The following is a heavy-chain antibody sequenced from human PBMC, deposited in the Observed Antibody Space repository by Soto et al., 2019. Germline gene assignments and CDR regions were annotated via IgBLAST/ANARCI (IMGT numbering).Heavy chain of an antibody. CDR3: ARVGLGDYYDSSGYDYYYGMDV. Sequence: ASVKVSCKASGYTFTSYGISWVRQAPGQGLEWMGRISAYNGNTNYAQKLQGRVTMTTDTSTSTAYMELRSLRSDDTAVYYCARVGLGDYYDSSGYDYYYGMDVWGQGTTVTVSS. CDR1: GYTFTSYG. J-gene: IGHJ6*02. CDR2: ISAYNGNT. V-gene: IGHV1-18*01. D-gene: IGHD3-22*01.